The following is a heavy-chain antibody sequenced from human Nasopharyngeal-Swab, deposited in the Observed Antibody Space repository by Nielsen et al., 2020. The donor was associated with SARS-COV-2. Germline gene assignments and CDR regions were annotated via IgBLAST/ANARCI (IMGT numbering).Heavy chain of an antibody. CDR2: INQAGTEK. J-gene: IGHJ4*02. Sequence: GESLQISCAASGFTFSNYWMSWVRQTPGKGLEWVANINQAGTEKYYVDSVKGRFTISRDNAKNSLYLQMNSLRAEDTAVYYCARDPIYSSMRNVFDYWGQGTLVTVSS. V-gene: IGHV3-7*01. CDR1: GFTFSNYW. CDR3: ARDPIYSSMRNVFDY. D-gene: IGHD3-10*01.